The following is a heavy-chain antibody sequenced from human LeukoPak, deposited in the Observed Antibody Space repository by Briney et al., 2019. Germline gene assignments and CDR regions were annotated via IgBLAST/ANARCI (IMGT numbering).Heavy chain of an antibody. D-gene: IGHD3-3*01. CDR3: ARVGDFWSGYPFDY. CDR2: ISSSSSYI. CDR1: GFTFSSYS. J-gene: IGHJ4*02. Sequence: PGGSLRLSCAASGFTFSSYSMNWVRQAPGKGLEWVSSISSSSSYIYYADSVKGRFTISRDNAKNSLYLQMNSLRAEDTAVYYCARVGDFWSGYPFDYWGQGTLVTVSS. V-gene: IGHV3-21*01.